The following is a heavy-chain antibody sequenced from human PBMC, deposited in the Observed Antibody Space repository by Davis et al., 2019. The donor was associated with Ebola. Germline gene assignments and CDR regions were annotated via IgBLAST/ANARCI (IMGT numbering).Heavy chain of an antibody. CDR2: IKSKTDGGTT. Sequence: GGSLRLSCAASGFIFSNAWMSWVRQAPGKGLECVGRIKSKTDGGTTDYAAPVKGRFTISRDDSKNTLYLQMNSLKTEDTAVYYCTTSTGTTWDYYYYYGMDVWGQGTTVTVSS. D-gene: IGHD1-7*01. J-gene: IGHJ6*02. CDR1: GFIFSNAW. V-gene: IGHV3-15*01. CDR3: TTSTGTTWDYYYYYGMDV.